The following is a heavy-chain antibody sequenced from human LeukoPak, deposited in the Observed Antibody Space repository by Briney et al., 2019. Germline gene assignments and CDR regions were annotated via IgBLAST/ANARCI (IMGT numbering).Heavy chain of an antibody. J-gene: IGHJ4*02. CDR1: GFTFISYG. V-gene: IGHV3-30*02. CDR2: LRYDGSNK. Sequence: PGGSLRLSCAASGFTFISYGMHWVRQAPGKGLEWVAFLRYDGSNKYYADSVKGRFTISRDNSKNTLYLQMNSLRAEDTAVYYCARATVYDFWSSPGNYYFDYWGQGTLVTVSS. CDR3: ARATVYDFWSSPGNYYFDY. D-gene: IGHD3-3*01.